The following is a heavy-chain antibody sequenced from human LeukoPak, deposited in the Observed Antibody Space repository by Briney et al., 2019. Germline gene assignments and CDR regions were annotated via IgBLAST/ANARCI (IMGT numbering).Heavy chain of an antibody. J-gene: IGHJ4*02. D-gene: IGHD6-19*01. CDR2: IWHDGSSE. V-gene: IGHV3-33*06. CDR3: AKDTTGGWSGYFDS. CDR1: GLTFSTYG. Sequence: GGSLRLSCAASGLTFSTYGVHWVRQAPGKGREWVAVIWHDGSSEFYADPVKGRFSISRYDSKNTVSLQMNSLRAEDTALYCCAKDTTGGWSGYFDSWGQGILVTVSS.